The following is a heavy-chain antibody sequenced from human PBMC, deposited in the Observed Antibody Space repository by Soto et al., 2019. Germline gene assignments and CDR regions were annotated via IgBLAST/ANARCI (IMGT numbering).Heavy chain of an antibody. CDR1: GFTFSIYD. CDR3: ARGLVGGFGP. D-gene: IGHD1-26*01. CDR2: IGTAGDT. V-gene: IGHV3-13*04. J-gene: IGHJ5*02. Sequence: EVQLVESGGGLVQPGGSLRLSCAASGFTFSIYDMHWVRQGTGKGLEWVSRIGTAGDTNYAASVKGRFTISRENGKNSLYLQMISLRDGDTAVYYCARGLVGGFGPWGQGSLVTVCS.